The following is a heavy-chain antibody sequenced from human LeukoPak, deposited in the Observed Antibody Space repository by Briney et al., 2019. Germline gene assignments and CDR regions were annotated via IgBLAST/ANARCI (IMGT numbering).Heavy chain of an antibody. Sequence: ASVKVSCKASGYTFTSYDINWVRQATGQGLEWMGWVNPNSGNTGYAQKFQGRVTITRNTSISTAYMELSSLRSEDTAVYYCARTMTDYYDSSGYYYVPLFDCWGQGTLVTVSS. J-gene: IGHJ4*02. CDR2: VNPNSGNT. CDR1: GYTFTSYD. CDR3: ARTMTDYYDSSGYYYVPLFDC. V-gene: IGHV1-8*03. D-gene: IGHD3-22*01.